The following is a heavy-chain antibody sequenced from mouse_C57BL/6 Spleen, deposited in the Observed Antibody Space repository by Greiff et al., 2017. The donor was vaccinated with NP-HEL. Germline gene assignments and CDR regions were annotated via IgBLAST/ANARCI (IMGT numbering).Heavy chain of an antibody. Sequence: QVQLQQSGAELVKPGASVKISCKASGYAFSSYWMNWVKQRPGKGLEWIGQIYPGDGDTNYNGKFKGKATLTADTSSSTAYMQLSSLTSEDSAVYFCARSDGYYYYAMDYWGQGTSVTVSS. CDR3: ARSDGYYYYAMDY. CDR2: IYPGDGDT. CDR1: GYAFSSYW. D-gene: IGHD2-3*01. V-gene: IGHV1-80*01. J-gene: IGHJ4*01.